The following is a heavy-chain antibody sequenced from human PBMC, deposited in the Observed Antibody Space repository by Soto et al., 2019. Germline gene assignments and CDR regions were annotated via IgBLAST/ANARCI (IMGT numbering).Heavy chain of an antibody. CDR3: ARELSDFWSGYYTPDAFDI. D-gene: IGHD3-3*01. J-gene: IGHJ3*02. CDR2: IWYDGSNK. V-gene: IGHV3-33*01. Sequence: GGSLRLSCAASGFTFSSYGMHWVRQAPGKGLEWVAVIWYDGSNKYYADSVKGRFTISRDNSKNTLYLQMNSLRAEDTAVYYCARELSDFWSGYYTPDAFDIWGQGTMVTVSS. CDR1: GFTFSSYG.